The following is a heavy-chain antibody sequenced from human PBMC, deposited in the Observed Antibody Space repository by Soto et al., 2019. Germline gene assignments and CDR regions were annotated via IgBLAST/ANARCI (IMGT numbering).Heavy chain of an antibody. CDR2: MYYSGSS. V-gene: IGHV4-39*01. D-gene: IGHD4-4*01. Sequence: SETLSLTCSVSGGSISSRTFWWAWIRQPPGKGLEWIGDMYYSGSSYSSPSLKSRVTLSVDTSKNQLSLKLYSVTAADTAVYYCARHPRDDYNYGGSGIFDYWGQGTLVTVSS. J-gene: IGHJ4*02. CDR3: ARHPRDDYNYGGSGIFDY. CDR1: GGSISSRTFW.